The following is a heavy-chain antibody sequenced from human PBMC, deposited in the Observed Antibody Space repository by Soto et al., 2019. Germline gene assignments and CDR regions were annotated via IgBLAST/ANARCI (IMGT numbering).Heavy chain of an antibody. CDR2: IYPGDSDT. D-gene: IGHD3-22*01. CDR1: GYSFTDYL. J-gene: IGHJ6*02. Sequence: GESLKISCKRAGYSFTDYLIGWVLQLPVEGLECIGIIYPGDSDTRYSPSFQGHVTITVDKSTSTAYLQWNTLKASDTAMYYCARPSGYYDTSGYYGAFYYYGMDVWGQGTTVTVSS. V-gene: IGHV5-51*01. CDR3: ARPSGYYDTSGYYGAFYYYGMDV.